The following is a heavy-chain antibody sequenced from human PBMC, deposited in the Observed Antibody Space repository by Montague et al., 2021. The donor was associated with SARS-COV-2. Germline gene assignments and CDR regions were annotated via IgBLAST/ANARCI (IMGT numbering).Heavy chain of an antibody. V-gene: IGHV3-30*04. D-gene: IGHD2/OR15-2a*01. Sequence: SLRLSCAASGFTFSTHAMHRVRQAPGKGLEWVAAISTDGSNQDFADSVKGRFTISRDNSKNTLYIQTNSLRVDDTAIYYCATRPPYFARPLVPLLDFWGQGTLVIVSS. CDR1: GFTFSTHA. CDR3: ATRPPYFARPLVPLLDF. J-gene: IGHJ4*02. CDR2: ISTDGSNQ.